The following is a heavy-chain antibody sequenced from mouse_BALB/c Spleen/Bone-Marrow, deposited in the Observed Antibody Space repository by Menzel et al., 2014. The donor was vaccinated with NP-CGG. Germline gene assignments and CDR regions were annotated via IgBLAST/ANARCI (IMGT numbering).Heavy chain of an antibody. Sequence: QVQLQQSGPGLVAPSQSLSITCTVSGFSLTGYGINWVRQPPGKGLEWLGMIWGDGNTDYNSALKSRLSISKDNSKSQVFLKMNSLQTDDTARYYCARVPGYDLYYAMDYWGQGTSVTVSS. CDR3: ARVPGYDLYYAMDY. V-gene: IGHV2-6-7*01. D-gene: IGHD1-2*01. CDR1: GFSLTGYG. CDR2: IWGDGNT. J-gene: IGHJ4*01.